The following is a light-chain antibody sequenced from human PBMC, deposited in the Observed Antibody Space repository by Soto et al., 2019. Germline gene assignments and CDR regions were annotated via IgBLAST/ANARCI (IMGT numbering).Light chain of an antibody. V-gene: IGKV3-11*01. CDR3: QQRREWPLT. Sequence: EIVLTQSPATLSLSPGERATLSCRASQSRNSYLAWFQQKPGQAPRLLIYDASNRATGIPARVSGSGTGTDFTLTISSLEPADFAVYYCQQRREWPLTFGGGTKVEI. CDR1: QSRNSY. CDR2: DAS. J-gene: IGKJ4*01.